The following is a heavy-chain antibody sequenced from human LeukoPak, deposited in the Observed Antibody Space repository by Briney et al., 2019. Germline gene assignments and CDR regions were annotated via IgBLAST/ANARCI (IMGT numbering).Heavy chain of an antibody. CDR2: INPNSGGT. J-gene: IGHJ6*02. V-gene: IGHV1-2*02. CDR1: GYTFTGYY. D-gene: IGHD3-3*01. Sequence: ASVKVSCKASGYTFTGYYMHWVRQAPGQGLEWMGWINPNSGGTNYAQKFQGRVTMTRDTSISTAYMELSRLRSDDTAVYCCARAVITIFGVVIPPYYYYGMDVWGQGTTVTVSS. CDR3: ARAVITIFGVVIPPYYYYGMDV.